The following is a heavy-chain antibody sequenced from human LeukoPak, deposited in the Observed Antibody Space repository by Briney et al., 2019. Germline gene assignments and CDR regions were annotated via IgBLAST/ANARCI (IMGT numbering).Heavy chain of an antibody. V-gene: IGHV3-15*01. J-gene: IGHJ4*02. Sequence: PGRSLRLSCAASGFTFSNAWMSWVRQAPGKGLEWVGRIKSKTDGGTTDYAAPVKGRFTISRDDSKNTLYLQMNSLKTEDTAVYYCTTDHMGYYYDSSGYWLRRELSYWGQGTLVTVSS. CDR3: TTDHMGYYYDSSGYWLRRELSY. CDR1: GFTFSNAW. CDR2: IKSKTDGGTT. D-gene: IGHD3-22*01.